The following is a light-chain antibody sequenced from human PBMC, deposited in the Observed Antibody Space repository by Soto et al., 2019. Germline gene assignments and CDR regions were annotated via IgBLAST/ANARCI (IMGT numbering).Light chain of an antibody. CDR1: SSNIGAGYD. CDR3: QSYYSSLSGLV. CDR2: GNS. J-gene: IGLJ1*01. Sequence: QSVLTQPPSVSGAPGQRVTISCTGSSSNIGAGYDVHWYQQLPGTAPKLLIYGNSNRPSGVPDRFSGSKSGTSASLAITGLQAEDEADYYCQSYYSSLSGLVFGTGTKVTVI. V-gene: IGLV1-40*01.